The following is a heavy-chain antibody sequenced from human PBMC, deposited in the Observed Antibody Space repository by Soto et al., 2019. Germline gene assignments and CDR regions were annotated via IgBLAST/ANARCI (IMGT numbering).Heavy chain of an antibody. CDR1: GFTFSSYG. CDR2: IWYDGSNK. J-gene: IGHJ6*02. Sequence: GGSMRLSCAAAGFTFSSYGMHWVRQAPGKGLEWVAVIWYDGSNKYYADSVKGRFTISRDNSKNTLYLQMNSLRAEDTAVYYCARPRYCSGGSCYRTYYYYGMDVWGQGTTVTVSS. CDR3: ARPRYCSGGSCYRTYYYYGMDV. V-gene: IGHV3-33*01. D-gene: IGHD2-15*01.